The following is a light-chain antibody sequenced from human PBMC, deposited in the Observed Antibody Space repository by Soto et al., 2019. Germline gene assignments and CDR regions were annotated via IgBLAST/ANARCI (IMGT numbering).Light chain of an antibody. J-gene: IGKJ1*01. Sequence: DIPMTQSPSSLSASVGDRVTITCRASQSIRSYLNWYQKKPGKAPKLLIYAASSLQSGVPTRFRGSGSGTAFPLTISSLQPEDFATYYCQQSYSTPSWTFGQGTKVEIK. V-gene: IGKV1-39*01. CDR1: QSIRSY. CDR3: QQSYSTPSWT. CDR2: AAS.